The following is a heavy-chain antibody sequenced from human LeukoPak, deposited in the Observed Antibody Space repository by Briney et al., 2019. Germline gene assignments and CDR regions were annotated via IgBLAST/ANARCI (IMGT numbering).Heavy chain of an antibody. CDR3: ARQGYGRSSFFDH. CDR2: LFHSGTT. J-gene: IGHJ4*02. Sequence: SETLSLTRTVSGDSVSTNLYYWGWIRQPPGKGLEWIGNLFHSGTTYYNPSLKSRVSISVDTSKNQFSLKLNSVTAADTAVYYCARQGYGRSSFFDHWGPGTLVTVSP. CDR1: GDSVSTNLYY. D-gene: IGHD6-6*01. V-gene: IGHV4-39*01.